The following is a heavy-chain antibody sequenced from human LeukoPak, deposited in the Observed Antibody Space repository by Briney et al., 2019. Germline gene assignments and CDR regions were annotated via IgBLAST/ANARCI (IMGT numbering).Heavy chain of an antibody. D-gene: IGHD5-24*01. Sequence: GGSLRLSCAASGFTFSSYAMSWVRQAPGKGLEWVSGISGRGDNTFYADSVKGRFTISRDNSKNTLYLQMNSLRAEDTAVYYCAKRPRWLQFHYWGQGTLVTVSS. CDR1: GFTFSSYA. CDR2: ISGRGDNT. CDR3: AKRPRWLQFHY. J-gene: IGHJ4*02. V-gene: IGHV3-23*01.